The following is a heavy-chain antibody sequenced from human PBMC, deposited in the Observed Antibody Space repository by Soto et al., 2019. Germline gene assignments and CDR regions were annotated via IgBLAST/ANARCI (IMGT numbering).Heavy chain of an antibody. J-gene: IGHJ5*02. D-gene: IGHD6-13*01. Sequence: SGPTLVNPTQTLPLTCTFSGFSLSTSGVGVGWIRQPPGKALEWLALIYWDDDKRYSPSLKSRLTITKDTSKNQVVLTMTNMDPVDTATYYCAHSNSSSWYVPNWFDPWGQGTLVTVSS. CDR2: IYWDDDK. CDR3: AHSNSSSWYVPNWFDP. CDR1: GFSLSTSGVG. V-gene: IGHV2-5*02.